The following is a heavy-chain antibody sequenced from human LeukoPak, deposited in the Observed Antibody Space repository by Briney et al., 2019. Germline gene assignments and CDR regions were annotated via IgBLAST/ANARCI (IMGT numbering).Heavy chain of an antibody. CDR3: ARGRSCSSKSCFPGDAFDI. D-gene: IGHD2-2*01. J-gene: IGHJ3*02. CDR2: TRKEANNYTT. Sequence: RPGGCLRLACAASGFTFSDHYMGWVRPAPRKGMEWVGRTRKEANNYTTEYTASVKGRFTISRDDSKNSLYLQIISLKTEDTAVYYCARGRSCSSKSCFPGDAFDIWGQGTMVTVSS. CDR1: GFTFSDHY. V-gene: IGHV3-72*01.